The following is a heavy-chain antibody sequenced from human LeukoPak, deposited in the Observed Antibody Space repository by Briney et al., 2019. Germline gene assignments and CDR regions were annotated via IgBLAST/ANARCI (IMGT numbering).Heavy chain of an antibody. J-gene: IGHJ4*02. CDR1: GGTFSSYA. Sequence: SVKVSCKASGGTFSSYAISWVRQAPGQGLEWMGRIIPILGIANYAQKFQGRVTITADKSTSTAYMELSSLRSEDTAVYYCASSFAGGYCSSTSCLLFDYWSQGTLVTVSS. CDR2: IIPILGIA. V-gene: IGHV1-69*04. CDR3: ASSFAGGYCSSTSCLLFDY. D-gene: IGHD2-2*01.